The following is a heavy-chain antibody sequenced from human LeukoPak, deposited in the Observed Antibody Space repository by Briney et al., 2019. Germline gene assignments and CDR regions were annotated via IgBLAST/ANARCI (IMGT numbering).Heavy chain of an antibody. CDR2: IYYSGST. Sequence: PSETLSLTCTVSGGSISSSSYYWGWIRQPPGKGLEWIGSIYYSGSTYYNPSLKSRVTISVDTSKNQFSLKLSSVTAADTAVYYCARDPIVVVAGKDYWGQGTLVTVSS. V-gene: IGHV4-39*07. CDR3: ARDPIVVVAGKDY. J-gene: IGHJ4*02. CDR1: GGSISSSSYY. D-gene: IGHD2-15*01.